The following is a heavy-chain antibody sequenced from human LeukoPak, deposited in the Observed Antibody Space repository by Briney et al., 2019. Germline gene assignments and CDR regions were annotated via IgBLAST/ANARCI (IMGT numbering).Heavy chain of an antibody. CDR3: ARDGGGATIAAAGTSWFDP. Sequence: SVKVSCKASGGTFSSYAISWVRQAPGQGLEWMGRIIPILGIANYAQKFQGRVTITADKSTSTAYMELSSLRSEDTAVYYCARDGGGATIAAAGTSWFDPWGQGTLVTVSS. CDR1: GGTFSSYA. J-gene: IGHJ5*02. CDR2: IIPILGIA. V-gene: IGHV1-69*04. D-gene: IGHD6-13*01.